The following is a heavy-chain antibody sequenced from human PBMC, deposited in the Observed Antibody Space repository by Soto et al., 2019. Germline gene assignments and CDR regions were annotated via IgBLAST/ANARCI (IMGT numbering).Heavy chain of an antibody. CDR1: GGSISRGPYS. CDR3: ARLGGYCSSTSCYGYYGMDV. V-gene: IGHV4-39*01. D-gene: IGHD2-2*01. Sequence: PSETLSLTCTVSGGSISRGPYSWGGTRQPPGKGLVWIGTFYYSGSTYYNPSLESRVTISVDTSKNQFSLKVSSVTAADTAVYYCARLGGYCSSTSCYGYYGMDVWGQGTTVTVSS. J-gene: IGHJ6*02. CDR2: FYYSGST.